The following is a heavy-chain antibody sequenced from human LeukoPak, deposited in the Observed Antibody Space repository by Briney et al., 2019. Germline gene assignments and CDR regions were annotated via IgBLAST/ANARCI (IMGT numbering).Heavy chain of an antibody. CDR1: GFTFGDYA. D-gene: IGHD3-22*01. Sequence: GGSLRLSCTTSGFTFGDYALSWVRQAPGKGLEWVGVIRTKPYGGTTEYAASVKGRFILSREDSKSIAVLQMNSLKTEDTAVYFCARQISMNLMDVWGQGTTVIVSS. J-gene: IGHJ6*02. CDR3: ARQISMNLMDV. V-gene: IGHV3-49*04. CDR2: IRTKPYGGTT.